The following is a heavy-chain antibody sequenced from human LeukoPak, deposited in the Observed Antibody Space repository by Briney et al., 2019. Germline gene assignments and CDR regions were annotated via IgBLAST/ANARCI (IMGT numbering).Heavy chain of an antibody. CDR2: ISSSSSYI. Sequence: GGSLRLSCAASGFTFSSYSMNWVRQAPGKGLEWVSSISSSSSYIYYADSVKGRFTISRGNAKNSLYLQMNSLRAEDTAVYYCARVRGGSYFSYFDYWGQGTLVTVSS. J-gene: IGHJ4*02. CDR1: GFTFSSYS. V-gene: IGHV3-21*01. D-gene: IGHD1-26*01. CDR3: ARVRGGSYFSYFDY.